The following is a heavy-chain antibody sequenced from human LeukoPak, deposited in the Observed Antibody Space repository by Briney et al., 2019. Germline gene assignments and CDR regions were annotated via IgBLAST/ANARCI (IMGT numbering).Heavy chain of an antibody. D-gene: IGHD1-26*01. CDR1: GFTFSSYA. CDR2: ISGSGGST. J-gene: IGHJ3*02. CDR3: ARGSGSYLDAFDI. Sequence: PGGSLRLSCAASGFTFSSYAMSWVRQAPGKGLEWVSAISGSGGSTYYADSVKGRFTISRDNSKNTLYLQMNSLRAEDTAVYYCARGSGSYLDAFDIWGQGTMVTVSS. V-gene: IGHV3-23*01.